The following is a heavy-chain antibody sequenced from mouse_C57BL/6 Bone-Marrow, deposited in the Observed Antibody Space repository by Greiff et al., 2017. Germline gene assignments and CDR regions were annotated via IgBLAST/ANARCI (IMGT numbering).Heavy chain of an antibody. J-gene: IGHJ1*03. CDR3: ASSCYDYDEYFDV. CDR2: IDPSDSYT. V-gene: IGHV1-69*01. Sequence: QVQLQQPGAELVMPGASVKLSCKASGYTFTSYWMHWVKQRPGQGLEWIGEIDPSDSYTNYNQKFKGKSTLTVDKSSSTAYMQLSSLTSEDSAVYYCASSCYDYDEYFDVWGTGTTVTVSS. CDR1: GYTFTSYW. D-gene: IGHD2-4*01.